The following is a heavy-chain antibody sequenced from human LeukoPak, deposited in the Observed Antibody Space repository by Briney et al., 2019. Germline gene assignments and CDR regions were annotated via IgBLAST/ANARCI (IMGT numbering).Heavy chain of an antibody. CDR1: GGSISSGSYY. CDR3: ARRDYYDNIDDNYHSFEY. J-gene: IGHJ4*02. V-gene: IGHV4-61*02. Sequence: SQTLSLTCTVSGGSISSGSYYWSWIRQPAGKGLEWIGRIYTSGSTNYNPSLKSRVTISVDTSKNQFSLQLSSVTAADTAVDYCARRDYYDNIDDNYHSFEYWGQGTLVTVSS. CDR2: IYTSGST. D-gene: IGHD3-16*01.